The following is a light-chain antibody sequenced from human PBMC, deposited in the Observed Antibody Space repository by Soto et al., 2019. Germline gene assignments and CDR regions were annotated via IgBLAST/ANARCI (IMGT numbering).Light chain of an antibody. CDR1: SSDVGTYNY. J-gene: IGLJ1*01. Sequence: QSALTQPASVSGSPGQSITISCTGTSSDVGTYNYVSWYQHHPGKAPKLIIYEVSNRPSRVSKRFSGSKSGSTASLTISRLQAEDEDDYHCTSYTRDKALVYGTGTKVTVL. V-gene: IGLV2-14*01. CDR2: EVS. CDR3: TSYTRDKALV.